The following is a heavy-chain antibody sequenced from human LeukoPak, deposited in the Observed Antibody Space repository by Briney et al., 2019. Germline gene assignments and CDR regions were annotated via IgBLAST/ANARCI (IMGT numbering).Heavy chain of an antibody. CDR1: GGSISSSSYY. Sequence: PSETLSLTCTVSGGSISSSSYYWGWIRQPPGKGLEWIGSIYYSGSTYYNPSLKSRVTISVDTSKNQFSLKLSSVTAADTAVYYCARGLHPAAYYYYMDVWGKGTTVTVSS. CDR2: IYYSGST. V-gene: IGHV4-39*01. CDR3: ARGLHPAAYYYYMDV. J-gene: IGHJ6*03. D-gene: IGHD3-16*01.